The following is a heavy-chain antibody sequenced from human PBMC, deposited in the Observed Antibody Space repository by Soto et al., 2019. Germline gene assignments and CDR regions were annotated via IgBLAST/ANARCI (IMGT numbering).Heavy chain of an antibody. J-gene: IGHJ5*02. D-gene: IGHD3-22*01. Sequence: EVQLVQSGAEVKKPGESLKISCKGSGYSFTSYWIGWVRQMPGKGLEWMGIIYPGDSDTRYSPSFQGQVTISADKSISTAYLQWSSLKASDTAMYYCARHEPSPLGWLPWGNWFDPWGQGTLVTVSS. V-gene: IGHV5-51*01. CDR2: IYPGDSDT. CDR3: ARHEPSPLGWLPWGNWFDP. CDR1: GYSFTSYW.